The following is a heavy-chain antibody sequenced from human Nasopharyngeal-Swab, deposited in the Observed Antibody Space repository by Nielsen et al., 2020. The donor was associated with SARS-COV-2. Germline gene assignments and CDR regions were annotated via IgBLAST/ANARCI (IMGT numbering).Heavy chain of an antibody. CDR2: IARDASNE. Sequence: GGSLRLSCAASGFTFSSFGMHWVRQAPGKGLEWVAFIARDASNEYYGDSVKGRFSISRDSSKNTLYLQMDSLRGEDTAVYYCARDAPAHYGAFYWGRGTRVTVSS. CDR1: GFTFSSFG. CDR3: ARDAPAHYGAFY. V-gene: IGHV3-30*03. J-gene: IGHJ4*02. D-gene: IGHD4-17*01.